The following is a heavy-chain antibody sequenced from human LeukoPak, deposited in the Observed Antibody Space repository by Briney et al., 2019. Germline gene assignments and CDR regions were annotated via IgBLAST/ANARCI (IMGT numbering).Heavy chain of an antibody. CDR3: ASRKLGNDY. CDR2: VYDSGTT. J-gene: IGHJ4*02. V-gene: IGHV4-59*01. CDR1: GGSISRYY. D-gene: IGHD7-27*01. Sequence: SETLSLTCTVSGGSISRYYWSWIRQPPGKGLEWFGYVYDSGTTNYNPSLKSRVTISVDTSKNQFSLKLSSVTAADTAVYYCASRKLGNDYWGQGTLVTVSS.